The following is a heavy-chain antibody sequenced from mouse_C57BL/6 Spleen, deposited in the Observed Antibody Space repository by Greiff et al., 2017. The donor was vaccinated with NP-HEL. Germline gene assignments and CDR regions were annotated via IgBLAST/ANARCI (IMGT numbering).Heavy chain of an antibody. D-gene: IGHD2-12*01. CDR3: TRKNYYNYAMDY. Sequence: QVQLQQSGAELVRPGASVTLSCKASGYTFTDYEMHWVKQTPVHGLEWIGAIDPETGGTAYNQKFKGKAILTADKSYSTAYMKLRSLTSEDSAVYYCTRKNYYNYAMDYWGQGTSVTVSS. CDR1: GYTFTDYE. V-gene: IGHV1-15*01. J-gene: IGHJ4*01. CDR2: IDPETGGT.